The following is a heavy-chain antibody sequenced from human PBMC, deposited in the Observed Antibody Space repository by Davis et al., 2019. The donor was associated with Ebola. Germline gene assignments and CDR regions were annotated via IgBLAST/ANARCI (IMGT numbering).Heavy chain of an antibody. D-gene: IGHD2-2*01. CDR3: ARDLVPAAMSRWFDP. J-gene: IGHJ5*02. CDR1: GFTFSSYA. Sequence: GESLKISCAASGFTFSSYAMHWVRQAPGKGLEWVAVISYDGSNKYYADSVKGRFTISRDNSKNTLYLQMSSLRTEDTALYYCARDLVPAAMSRWFDPWGQGTLVTVSS. CDR2: ISYDGSNK. V-gene: IGHV3-30-3*01.